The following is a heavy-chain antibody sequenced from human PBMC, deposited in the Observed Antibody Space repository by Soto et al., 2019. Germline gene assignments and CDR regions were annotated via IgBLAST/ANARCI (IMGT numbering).Heavy chain of an antibody. Sequence: SETLSLTCTVSGGSIISSDFYWGWVRQPPGKGLEWIGSIFYLGSSYYNPSLKSRVTMSVDTSKSQFSLRLRSVTAADTALYFCARHSLALRKNNWFDPWGQGIMVTVSS. CDR2: IFYLGSS. D-gene: IGHD3-3*02. J-gene: IGHJ5*02. V-gene: IGHV4-39*01. CDR3: ARHSLALRKNNWFDP. CDR1: GGSIISSDFY.